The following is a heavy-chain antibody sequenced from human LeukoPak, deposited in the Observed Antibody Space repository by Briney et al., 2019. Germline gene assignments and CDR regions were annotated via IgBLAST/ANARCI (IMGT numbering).Heavy chain of an antibody. CDR1: GFTFSSYS. D-gene: IGHD2-2*01. V-gene: IGHV3-48*04. J-gene: IGHJ4*02. CDR3: ARRYCSSTSCYEFDY. Sequence: GGSLRLSCAASGFTFSSYSMNWVRQALGKGLEWVSYISSSSSTIYYADSVKGRFTISRDNAKNSLYLQMNSLRAEDTAVYYCARRYCSSTSCYEFDYWGQGTLVTVSS. CDR2: ISSSSSTI.